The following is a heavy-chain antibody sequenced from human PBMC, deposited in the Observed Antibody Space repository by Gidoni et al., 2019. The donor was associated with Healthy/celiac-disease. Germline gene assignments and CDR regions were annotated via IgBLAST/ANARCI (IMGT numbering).Heavy chain of an antibody. J-gene: IGHJ4*02. Sequence: GSTYYNPSLKSRVTISVDTSKNQFSLKLSSVTAADTAVYYCARLEYYFDYWGQGTLVTVSS. D-gene: IGHD1-1*01. CDR3: ARLEYYFDY. V-gene: IGHV4-39*01. CDR2: GST.